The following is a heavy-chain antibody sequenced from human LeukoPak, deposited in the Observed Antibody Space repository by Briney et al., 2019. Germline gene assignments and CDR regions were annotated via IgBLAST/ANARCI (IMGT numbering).Heavy chain of an antibody. Sequence: SETLSLTCSVSGGSIRASSLYWNWIRQSPGKGLEWIGTIYYSGTTYYKPSLGSRVYMSVDTSRNQFSLKLSSVTAADTAVYFCSRGPYSYDSSGAFDIWGQGTMVTVSS. CDR3: SRGPYSYDSSGAFDI. CDR1: GGSIRASSLY. D-gene: IGHD3-22*01. J-gene: IGHJ3*02. CDR2: IYYSGTT. V-gene: IGHV4-39*01.